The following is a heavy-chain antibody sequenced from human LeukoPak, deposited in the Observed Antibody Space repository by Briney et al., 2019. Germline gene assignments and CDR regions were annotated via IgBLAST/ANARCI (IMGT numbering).Heavy chain of an antibody. CDR1: GYTFTSYA. V-gene: IGHV1-3*01. CDR2: INAGNGNT. CDR3: ARDRGITMMVPDY. J-gene: IGHJ4*02. D-gene: IGHD3-22*01. Sequence: ASVKVSCKASGYTFTSYAMHWVRQAPGQRLEWMGWINAGNGNTKYSQKFQGRVTITRDTSASTAYMELSSLRSEDTAVYYCARDRGITMMVPDYWGQGTLVTVSS.